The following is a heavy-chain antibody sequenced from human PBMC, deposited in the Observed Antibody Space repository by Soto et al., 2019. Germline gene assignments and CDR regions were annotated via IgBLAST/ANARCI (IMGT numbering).Heavy chain of an antibody. CDR1: GFTFTSSA. CDR3: AARGGSSWYFDY. CDR2: IVVGSGNT. V-gene: IGHV1-58*01. Sequence: ASVKVSCKASGFTFTSSAVQWVRQARGQRLEWIGWIVVGSGNTNYAQKFQERVTITRDMSTSTAYMELSSLRSEDTAVYYCAARGGSSWYFDYWGQGTLVTVSS. D-gene: IGHD6-13*01. J-gene: IGHJ4*02.